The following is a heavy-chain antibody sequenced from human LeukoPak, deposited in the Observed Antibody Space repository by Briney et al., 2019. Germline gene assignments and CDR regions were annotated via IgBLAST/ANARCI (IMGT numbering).Heavy chain of an antibody. V-gene: IGHV3-23*01. CDR2: ISGGGGST. J-gene: IGHJ4*02. CDR1: GSTFSSFD. CDR3: AKRNLRAVAPGH. D-gene: IGHD6-19*01. Sequence: GASLRLSCAASGSTFSSFDMSWVRQAPGKGLEWVSAISGGGGSTYYADSVKGRFTISRDNSKNTLYLQMNSLRAEDTAIYYCAKRNLRAVAPGHWGQGTLVTVSS.